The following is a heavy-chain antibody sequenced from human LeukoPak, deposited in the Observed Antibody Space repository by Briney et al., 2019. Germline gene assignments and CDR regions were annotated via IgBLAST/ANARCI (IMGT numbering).Heavy chain of an antibody. V-gene: IGHV4-39*01. CDR1: GDSITSNTFY. J-gene: IGHJ5*02. Sequence: SETLSLTCTVSGDSITSNTFYWGWIRQPPGKGLEWIGTIYYSGSTYYNPSLKSRVTISVDTSKNQFSLKLSSVTAADTAVYYCARQVSSWSNWFDPWGQGTLVTVSS. D-gene: IGHD6-13*01. CDR3: ARQVSSWSNWFDP. CDR2: IYYSGST.